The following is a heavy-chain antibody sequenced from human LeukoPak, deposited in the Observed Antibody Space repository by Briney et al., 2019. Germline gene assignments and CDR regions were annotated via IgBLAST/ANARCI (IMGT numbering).Heavy chain of an antibody. CDR3: ATSYSSSWPEIDY. CDR1: GASISSRTHY. D-gene: IGHD6-13*01. CDR2: IYYSGST. V-gene: IGHV4-39*01. Sequence: PSETLSLTCTVSGASISSRTHYWGWIRQPPGKGLEWIGSIYYSGSTYYNPSLESRLTMSVDTSKNQFSLKLSSVTAADTALYYCATSYSSSWPEIDYWGQGTVVTVSS. J-gene: IGHJ4*02.